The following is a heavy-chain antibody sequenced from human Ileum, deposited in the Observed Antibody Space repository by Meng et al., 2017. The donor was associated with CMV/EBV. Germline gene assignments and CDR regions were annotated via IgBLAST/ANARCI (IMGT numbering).Heavy chain of an antibody. CDR3: AKGWVDDYYDSSAPFDY. Sequence: GGSLRLSCAASGFTFDDYTMHWVRQAPGKGLEWVSLISWDGGSTYYADSVKGRFTISRDNSKNSLYLQMNSLRTEDTALYYCAKGWVDDYYDSSAPFDYWGQGTLVTSPQ. D-gene: IGHD3-22*01. CDR1: GFTFDDYT. CDR2: ISWDGGST. V-gene: IGHV3-43*01. J-gene: IGHJ4*02.